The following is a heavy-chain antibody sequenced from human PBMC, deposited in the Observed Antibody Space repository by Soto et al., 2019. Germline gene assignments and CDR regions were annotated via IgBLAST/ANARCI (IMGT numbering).Heavy chain of an antibody. J-gene: IGHJ4*02. CDR3: VTGAWVDY. CDR2: IIHSDGDDIT. Sequence: EGHLLESGGGLVQPGGSLRLSCVASGFTFKTFPMSWVRQAPGKGLDWVSSIIHSDGDDITYYADSVKGRFTISRDSSKTTLYLQMNNLRADDTAIYYCVTGAWVDYCGQGALATVAS. CDR1: GFTFKTFP. V-gene: IGHV3-23*01.